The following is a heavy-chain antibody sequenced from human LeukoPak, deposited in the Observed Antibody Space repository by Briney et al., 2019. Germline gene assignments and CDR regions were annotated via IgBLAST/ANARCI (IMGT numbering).Heavy chain of an antibody. V-gene: IGHV4-34*01. J-gene: IGHJ5*02. CDR3: ARGGLGVPSARQFNSGKWFDP. Sequence: PSETLSLTCAVYGGSFSGFYWTWIRQPPGKGLEWIGDIDHRGTTNYDPSLKGRGSVSLDTSKNHCSLNLTSLTAADTAVYYCARGGLGVPSARQFNSGKWFDPWGHGTLVTVSS. CDR2: IDHRGTT. D-gene: IGHD2-2*01. CDR1: GGSFSGFY.